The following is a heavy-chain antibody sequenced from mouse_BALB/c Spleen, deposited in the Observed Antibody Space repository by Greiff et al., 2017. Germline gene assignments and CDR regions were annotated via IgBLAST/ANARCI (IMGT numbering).Heavy chain of an antibody. CDR2: IDTSDSYT. D-gene: IGHD2-14*01. CDR3: SRFAYYRYGGVYYFDY. CDR1: GYTFTDYW. J-gene: IGHJ2*01. V-gene: IGHV1-69*01. Sequence: QVQLQQPGAELVMPGASVKMSCKASGYTFTDYWMHWVKQRPGQGLEWIGAIDTSDSYTSYNQKFKGKATLTVDESSSTAYMQLSSLTSEDSAVYYCSRFAYYRYGGVYYFDYWGQGTTLTVSS.